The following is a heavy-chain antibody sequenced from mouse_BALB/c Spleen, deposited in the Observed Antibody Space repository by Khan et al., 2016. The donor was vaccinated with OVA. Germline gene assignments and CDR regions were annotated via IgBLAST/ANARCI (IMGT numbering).Heavy chain of an antibody. CDR1: DYTFTDYS. V-gene: IGHV1S137*01. CDR3: ARDDGNSLVAY. J-gene: IGHJ3*01. D-gene: IGHD2-3*01. Sequence: QVRLQQSGPELVRPGVSVKISCTGSDYTFTDYSMHWVQQSHAKSLEWIGAVSTYYGNTNYNQKFKGKAIMTVDKSSSTAYMELARLTSEDSAIYSCARDDGNSLVAYWGQGTLAAVSA. CDR2: VSTYYGNT.